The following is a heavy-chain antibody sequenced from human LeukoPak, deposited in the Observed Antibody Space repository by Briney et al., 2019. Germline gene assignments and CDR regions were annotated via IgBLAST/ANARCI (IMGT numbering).Heavy chain of an antibody. CDR1: GFTFSGYW. CDR2: IKSDGSST. Sequence: QTGGSLRLSCAASGFTFSGYWMHWVRQAPGKGLVWVSRIKSDGSSTTYADSVKGRSTVSRDNAKSTLYLQMNSLRAEDTALYYCARGGWFGELLFDYWGQGTLVTVSS. CDR3: ARGGWFGELLFDY. J-gene: IGHJ4*02. V-gene: IGHV3-74*03. D-gene: IGHD3-10*01.